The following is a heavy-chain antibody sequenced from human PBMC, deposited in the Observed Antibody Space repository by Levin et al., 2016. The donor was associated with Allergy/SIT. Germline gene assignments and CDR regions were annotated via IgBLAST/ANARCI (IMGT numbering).Heavy chain of an antibody. Sequence: WVRQAPGQGLEWMGLVDPEDGETIYAEKFQGRVTMTEDTSTDTAYMELSSLRSEDTAVYYCATRQDTAMGYYYYGMDVWGQGTTVTVSS. CDR3: ATRQDTAMGYYYYGMDV. CDR2: VDPEDGET. V-gene: IGHV1-69-2*01. J-gene: IGHJ6*02. D-gene: IGHD5-18*01.